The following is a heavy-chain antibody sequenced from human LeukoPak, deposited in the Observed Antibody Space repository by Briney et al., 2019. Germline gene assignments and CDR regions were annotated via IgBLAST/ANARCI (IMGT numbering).Heavy chain of an antibody. CDR2: ISNDEGKK. Sequence: GGSLRLSCAASGFTFSSYGMHWVRQAPGKGLEWVAVISNDEGKKYYADSVKGRFTISRDNSKNTLSLQVSSLRAEDTAVYYCAKDRYSYAFEYFESWGQGTLVTVSS. V-gene: IGHV3-30*18. CDR1: GFTFSSYG. J-gene: IGHJ4*02. D-gene: IGHD3-16*01. CDR3: AKDRYSYAFEYFES.